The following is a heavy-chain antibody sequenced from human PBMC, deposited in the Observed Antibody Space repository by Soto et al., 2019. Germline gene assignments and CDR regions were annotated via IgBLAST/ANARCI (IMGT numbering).Heavy chain of an antibody. V-gene: IGHV3-21*01. Sequence: GGSLRLSCAASGFTFSSYSMNWVRQAPGKGLEWVSSISSSSSYIYYADSVKGRFTISRDNAKNSLYLQMNSLRAEDTAVYYCARDLRVRGPNNWFDPWGQGTLVTVSS. D-gene: IGHD3-10*01. CDR1: GFTFSSYS. CDR2: ISSSSSYI. J-gene: IGHJ5*02. CDR3: ARDLRVRGPNNWFDP.